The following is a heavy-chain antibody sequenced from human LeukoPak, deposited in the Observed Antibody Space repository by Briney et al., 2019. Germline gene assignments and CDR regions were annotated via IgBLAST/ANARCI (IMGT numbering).Heavy chain of an antibody. Sequence: QTGGSLRLSCAVSGFTFNTYGMHWVRQAPGKGLEWVTFIRYDGSNKYYADSVKGRFTVSRDNSKNTLYLQMNSLRAEDTAVYYCAKAGAVVVVAAKYFDYWGQGTLVTVSS. CDR3: AKAGAVVVVAAKYFDY. D-gene: IGHD2-15*01. CDR2: IRYDGSNK. J-gene: IGHJ4*02. CDR1: GFTFNTYG. V-gene: IGHV3-30*02.